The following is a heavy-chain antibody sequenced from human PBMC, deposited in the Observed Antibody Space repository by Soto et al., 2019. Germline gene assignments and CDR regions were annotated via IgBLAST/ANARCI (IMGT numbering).Heavy chain of an antibody. CDR2: ISGSGGST. J-gene: IGHJ5*02. CDR3: AKVGRYDILTGYSNWFDP. Sequence: EVQLLESGGSLVQPGGSLRLSCAASGFTFSGYAMSWVRQAPGKGLEWVSAISGSGGSTYYADSVKGRFTISRVNSKNTLYLQMNSLRAEDTAVYYCAKVGRYDILTGYSNWFDPWGQGTLVTVSS. V-gene: IGHV3-23*01. D-gene: IGHD3-9*01. CDR1: GFTFSGYA.